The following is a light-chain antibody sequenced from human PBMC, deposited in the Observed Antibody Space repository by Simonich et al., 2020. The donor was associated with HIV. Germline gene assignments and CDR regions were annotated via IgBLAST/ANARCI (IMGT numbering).Light chain of an antibody. J-gene: IGKJ2*01. CDR1: QSVSSN. CDR3: QQYNNWPPEYT. V-gene: IGKV3-15*01. CDR2: GAS. Sequence: IVMTQSPATLSVSPGERATLSCRASQSVSSNLAWYQQKPGQAPRLLIYGASTRATGIPARFSGSGSGTEFTLTISSLQSEDFALYYCQQYNNWPPEYTFGQGTKLEIK.